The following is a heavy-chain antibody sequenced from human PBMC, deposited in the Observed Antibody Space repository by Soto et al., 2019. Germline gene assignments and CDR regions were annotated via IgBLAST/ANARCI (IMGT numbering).Heavy chain of an antibody. CDR1: GFHFSSYA. J-gene: IGHJ4*02. D-gene: IGHD3-3*01. Sequence: PGGSLRLSCASSGFHFSSYAMSWVRQAPGKGLEWVSTISGSGGSTYYADSVKGRFTISRDNSKNTLYLQMNSLRAEDTAVYYCAKGFLEWATRVTGIDYWGQGTLVTVSS. CDR3: AKGFLEWATRVTGIDY. V-gene: IGHV3-23*01. CDR2: ISGSGGST.